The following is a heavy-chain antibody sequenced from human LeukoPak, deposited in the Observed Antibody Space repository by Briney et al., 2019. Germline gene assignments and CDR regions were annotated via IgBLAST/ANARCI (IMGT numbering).Heavy chain of an antibody. V-gene: IGHV3-53*01. D-gene: IGHD5-12*01. CDR2: INSANDT. CDR3: AKDRGSPGAFDI. J-gene: IGHJ3*02. Sequence: PGGSLRLSCAVSGFNVISRYMSWVRQAPGKGLEWVSVINSANDTFYTDSVKGRFTISRDNSKNTLYLQMNSLRAEDTAVYYCAKDRGSPGAFDIWGQGTMVTVSS. CDR1: GFNVISRY.